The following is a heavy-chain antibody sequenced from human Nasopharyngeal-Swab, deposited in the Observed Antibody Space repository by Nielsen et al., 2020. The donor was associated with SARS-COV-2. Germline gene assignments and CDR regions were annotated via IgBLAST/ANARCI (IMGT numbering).Heavy chain of an antibody. D-gene: IGHD3-10*01. CDR3: ARDRGTYYYGSGSYPLDY. CDR1: GFTFSSYS. V-gene: IGHV3-21*01. J-gene: IGHJ4*02. Sequence: GGSLRLSCAASGFTFSSYSMNWVRQAPGKGLEWVSSISSSSSCIYYADSVKGRFTISRDNAKNSLYLQMNSLRAEDTAVYYCARDRGTYYYGSGSYPLDYWGQGTLVTVSS. CDR2: ISSSSSCI.